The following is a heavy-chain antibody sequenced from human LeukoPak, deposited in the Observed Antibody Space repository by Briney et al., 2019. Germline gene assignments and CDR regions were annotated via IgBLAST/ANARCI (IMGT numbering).Heavy chain of an antibody. CDR3: ATALARATDY. CDR2: ISGSTRYM. V-gene: IGHV3-21*01. Sequence: PGGSLRLSCAASGLTFSTYTMSWVRQAPGKGMEWVSSISGSTRYMYYADSVKGRFTISRDNAKNSLYLQMNSLRAEDTALYYCATALARATDYWGQGTLVTVSS. D-gene: IGHD6-13*01. CDR1: GLTFSTYT. J-gene: IGHJ4*02.